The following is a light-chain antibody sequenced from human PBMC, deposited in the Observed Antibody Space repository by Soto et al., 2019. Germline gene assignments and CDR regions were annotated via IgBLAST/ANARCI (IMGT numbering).Light chain of an antibody. CDR2: GAA. Sequence: EIVMTQSPATLSVSPGERATLSCRASQSVSSNLAWYQQKPGQAPRLLIYGAATRATGISARFSGSRSGTEFPLTISSLQSEDFAVYYCQQYNNSPPTFGQETRLQIK. CDR1: QSVSSN. V-gene: IGKV3-15*01. J-gene: IGKJ5*01. CDR3: QQYNNSPPT.